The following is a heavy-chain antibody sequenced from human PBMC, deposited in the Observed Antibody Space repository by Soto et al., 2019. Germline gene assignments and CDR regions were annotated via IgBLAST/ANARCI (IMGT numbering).Heavy chain of an antibody. CDR2: IYYSGST. Sequence: QVQLQESGPGLVKPSQTLSLTCTVSGGSISSGGYYWSWIRQHPGKGLEWIGYIYYSGSTYYNPSLNSRVTIAVDTSKNQFSLKLSSVTAADTAVYYCARDGDYYDSGSAAFDIWGQGTMVTVSS. CDR1: GGSISSGGYY. V-gene: IGHV4-31*03. CDR3: ARDGDYYDSGSAAFDI. D-gene: IGHD2-21*01. J-gene: IGHJ3*02.